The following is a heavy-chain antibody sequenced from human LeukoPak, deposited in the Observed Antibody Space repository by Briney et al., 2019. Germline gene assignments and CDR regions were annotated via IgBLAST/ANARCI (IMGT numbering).Heavy chain of an antibody. CDR1: GFTFSSYS. J-gene: IGHJ4*02. V-gene: IGHV3-21*04. D-gene: IGHD3-10*01. CDR2: ISSSSGYI. CDR3: AKDMAAYYYSSGNIDY. Sequence: PGRSLRLSCAASGFTFSSYSMNWVRQAPGKGLEWVSSISSSSGYIYYADSVKGRFTISRDNSKNSLHLQMNSLRAEDTALYYCAKDMAAYYYSSGNIDYWGQGTLVTVSS.